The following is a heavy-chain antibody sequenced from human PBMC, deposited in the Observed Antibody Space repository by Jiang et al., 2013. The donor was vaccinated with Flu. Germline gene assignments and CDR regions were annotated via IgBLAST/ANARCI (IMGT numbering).Heavy chain of an antibody. Sequence: ASGFTFSSYGMHWVRQAPGKGLEWVAVIWYDGSNKYYADSVKGRFTISRDNSKNTLYLQMNSLRAEDTAVYYCARVGDDYVWGSYRYDGRKDYYGMDVWGQGTTVTVSS. CDR3: ARVGDDYVWGSYRYDGRKDYYGMDV. J-gene: IGHJ6*02. CDR2: IWYDGSNK. CDR1: GFTFSSYG. D-gene: IGHD3-16*02. V-gene: IGHV3-33*01.